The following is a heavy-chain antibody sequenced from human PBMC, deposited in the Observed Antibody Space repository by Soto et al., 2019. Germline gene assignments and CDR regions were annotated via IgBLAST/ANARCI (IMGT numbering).Heavy chain of an antibody. CDR2: INPGDSYS. CDR3: ARIGSCYNPFDD. D-gene: IGHD2-15*01. CDR1: GYHFSNYS. J-gene: IGHJ4*02. V-gene: IGHV5-51*01. Sequence: ESPAIPWWSSGYHFSNYSNELVRPSPGKGLEWMGIINPGDSYSRYSPSFRGQVTHSLDKSISRAYPPWSHLKASDSAMYFCARIGSCYNPFDDWGQGTLVTVSS.